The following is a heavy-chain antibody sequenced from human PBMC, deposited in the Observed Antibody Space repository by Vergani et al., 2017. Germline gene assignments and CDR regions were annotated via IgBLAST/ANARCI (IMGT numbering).Heavy chain of an antibody. D-gene: IGHD2-2*01. CDR2: INYSGNT. V-gene: IGHV4-30-4*08. CDR1: GGSISSGDYY. CDR3: ARVRYCSTTSCYGVIYFDY. J-gene: IGHJ4*02. Sequence: QVQLQESGPGLVKPSQTLSLTCSVSGGSISSGDYYWSWIRQSPGKGLEWIGYINYSGNTHYNPAIKSRITISVDTSKNRFTLQLSSGTAADTSVYYCARVRYCSTTSCYGVIYFDYWGLGTLVTVSS.